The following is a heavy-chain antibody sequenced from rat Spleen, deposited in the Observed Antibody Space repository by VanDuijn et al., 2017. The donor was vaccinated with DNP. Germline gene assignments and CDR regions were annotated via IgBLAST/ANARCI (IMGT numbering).Heavy chain of an antibody. D-gene: IGHD1-6*01. CDR2: IIHDAGRT. Sequence: EVQLVESGGGLVQPGRSLKLSCAASGFTFSDYNMAWVRQAPKKGLEWVATIIHDAGRTFYRDSVRGRFTISRDNAKSTLYLQMNSLRSEDTATYYCTRDPYYGLLLQDYWGQGVMVTVSS. J-gene: IGHJ2*01. V-gene: IGHV5S10*01. CDR3: TRDPYYGLLLQDY. CDR1: GFTFSDYN.